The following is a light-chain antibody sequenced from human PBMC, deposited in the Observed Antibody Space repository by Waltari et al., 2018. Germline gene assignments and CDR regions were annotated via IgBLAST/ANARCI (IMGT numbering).Light chain of an antibody. CDR3: MQALQTPWT. V-gene: IGKV2-28*01. J-gene: IGKJ1*01. CDR2: LGS. CDR1: QSLLHSNGYNY. Sequence: DIVMTQSPLSLPVTPGEPASISCRSSQSLLHSNGYNYLDWYLQKPGQSPQPLSYLGSNRASGVPDRFSGSGSGTDFTLKISRVEAEDVGVYYCMQALQTPWTFGQGTKVEIK.